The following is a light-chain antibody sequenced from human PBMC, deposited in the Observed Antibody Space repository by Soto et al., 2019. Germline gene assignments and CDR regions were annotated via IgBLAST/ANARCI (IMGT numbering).Light chain of an antibody. CDR2: DVN. CDR3: SSYTPTSTGV. J-gene: IGLJ2*01. Sequence: QSVLTQPASVSGSPGQSITISCTGTITDVGSSNYVSWYKQHPGKAPKLMIYDVNNRPPGVSNRFSGSKSGNTASLTFSGLQVEDEADYYCSSYTPTSTGVFGGGTKVTVL. CDR1: ITDVGSSNY. V-gene: IGLV2-14*01.